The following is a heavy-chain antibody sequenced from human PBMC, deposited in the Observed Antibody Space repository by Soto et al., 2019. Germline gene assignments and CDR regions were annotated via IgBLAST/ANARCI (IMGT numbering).Heavy chain of an antibody. CDR3: ASVAVEMATIHVFDY. CDR2: ISYDGSNK. V-gene: IGHV3-30-3*01. D-gene: IGHD5-12*01. J-gene: IGHJ4*02. CDR1: GFTFSSYA. Sequence: QVQLVESGGGVVQPGRSLRLSCAASGFTFSSYAMHWVRQAPGKGLEWVAVISYDGSNKYYADSVKGRFTISRDNSKSTLYLQMNSLRAEDTAVYYCASVAVEMATIHVFDYWGQGTLVTVSS.